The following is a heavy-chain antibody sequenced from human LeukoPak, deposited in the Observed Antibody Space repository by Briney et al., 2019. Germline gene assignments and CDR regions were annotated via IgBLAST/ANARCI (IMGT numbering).Heavy chain of an antibody. J-gene: IGHJ3*02. V-gene: IGHV1-2*02. CDR2: INPNSGGT. CDR3: ARDDYDSSGYYYVFGAFDI. D-gene: IGHD3-22*01. CDR1: GYTFTGYY. Sequence: ASVKVSCKASGYTFTGYYMHWVRQAPGQGLEWMGWINPNSGGTNYAQKFQGRVTMTRDTSISTAYMELSRLRSDDTAVYYCARDDYDSSGYYYVFGAFDIWGQGTMVTVSS.